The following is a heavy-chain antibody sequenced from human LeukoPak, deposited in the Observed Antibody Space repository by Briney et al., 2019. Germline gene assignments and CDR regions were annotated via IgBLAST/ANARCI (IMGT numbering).Heavy chain of an antibody. J-gene: IGHJ3*02. V-gene: IGHV3-23*01. CDR3: AKDQRLYYYDSSGSEDI. D-gene: IGHD3-22*01. Sequence: PGGSLRLSCTASGFTFSRLAMTWVRQAPGKGLEWVSTISASGPYYADAVRGRFTISRDNSRNTLSLQMDSLRAEDTAVYYCAKDQRLYYYDSSGSEDIWGQGTMVTVSS. CDR1: GFTFSRLA. CDR2: ISASGP.